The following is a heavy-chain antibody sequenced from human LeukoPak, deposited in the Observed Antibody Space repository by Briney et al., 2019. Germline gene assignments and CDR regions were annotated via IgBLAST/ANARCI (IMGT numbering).Heavy chain of an antibody. D-gene: IGHD5-12*01. CDR2: IYHGGRA. CDR3: ARDRRIVATIGTKADAFDI. CDR1: GGSIISDIYF. J-gene: IGHJ3*02. Sequence: PSETLSLTCTVSGGSIISDIYFWGWIRQSPGQGLAWIGSIYHGGRAYYDPSFEGRATISVDVSKNQFSLNLRSVTAADTAVYYCARDRRIVATIGTKADAFDIWGQGTMVTVSS. V-gene: IGHV4-39*02.